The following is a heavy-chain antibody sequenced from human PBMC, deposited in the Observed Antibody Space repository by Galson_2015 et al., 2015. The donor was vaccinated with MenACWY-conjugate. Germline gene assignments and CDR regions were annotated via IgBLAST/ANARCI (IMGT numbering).Heavy chain of an antibody. CDR3: ARGGWQYSFDY. CDR2: ISSSSSDT. J-gene: IGHJ4*02. D-gene: IGHD6-19*01. V-gene: IGHV3-11*06. CDR1: GFTLSDYY. Sequence: SLRLSCAASGFTLSDYYMSWIRQAPGKGLEWVSYISSSSSDTNYADSMKGRFTISRDNAKNSLNLQMNSLRAEDTAVYYCARGGWQYSFDYWGQGTLVTVSS.